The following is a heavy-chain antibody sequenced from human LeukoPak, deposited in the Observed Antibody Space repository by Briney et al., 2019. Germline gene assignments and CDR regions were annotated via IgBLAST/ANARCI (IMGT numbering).Heavy chain of an antibody. D-gene: IGHD3-3*01. CDR3: ARNYDFWSGYLDY. J-gene: IGHJ4*02. V-gene: IGHV4-39*01. CDR2: IYYSGST. CDR1: GGSISSSSYY. Sequence: SETLSLTCTVSGGSISSSSYYWGWIRQPPGKGLEWIGSIYYSGSTYYNPSLKSRVTISVDTSKNQFSLKLSSVTAADTAVYYCARNYDFWSGYLDYRGQGTLVTVSS.